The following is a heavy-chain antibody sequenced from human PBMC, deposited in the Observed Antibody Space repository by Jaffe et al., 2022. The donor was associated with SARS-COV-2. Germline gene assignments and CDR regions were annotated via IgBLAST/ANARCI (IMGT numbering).Heavy chain of an antibody. V-gene: IGHV3-30*18. CDR2: ISYDGSNK. CDR1: GFTFSSYG. Sequence: QVQLVESGGGVVQPGRSLRLSCAASGFTFSSYGMHWVRQAPGKGLEWVAVISYDGSNKYYADSVKGRFTISRDNSKNTLYLQMNSLRAEDTAVYYCAKVSSGYRIGVDYWGQGTLVTVSS. J-gene: IGHJ4*02. D-gene: IGHD6-25*01. CDR3: AKVSSGYRIGVDY.